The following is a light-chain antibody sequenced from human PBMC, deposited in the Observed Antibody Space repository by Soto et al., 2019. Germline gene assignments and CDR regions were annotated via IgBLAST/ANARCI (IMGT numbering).Light chain of an antibody. Sequence: EIVLTQSPGTLSLSPGERAALSCKASQSVSCSFLAWYQQKPGQAPRLLIYGASNRATGIPDRFSGSGSGTDFTLTISRLEPEDFAVYYCQQYGSSPRTFGQGTKVEIK. CDR3: QQYGSSPRT. V-gene: IGKV3-20*01. CDR1: QSVSCSF. CDR2: GAS. J-gene: IGKJ1*01.